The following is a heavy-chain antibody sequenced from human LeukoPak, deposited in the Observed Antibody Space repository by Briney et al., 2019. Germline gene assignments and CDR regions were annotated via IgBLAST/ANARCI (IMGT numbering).Heavy chain of an antibody. J-gene: IGHJ4*02. Sequence: AGSLRLSCAASGCTFSSYSMNWVRQAPGKGLEWVSSISSSCSYIYYADSVKGRFTISRDNAKNSLYLQMKSLRAEDTAVYYCGRYLRSISGSIWGQGTLVTVSS. CDR1: GCTFSSYS. D-gene: IGHD1-1*01. V-gene: IGHV3-21*01. CDR2: ISSSCSYI. CDR3: GRYLRSISGSI.